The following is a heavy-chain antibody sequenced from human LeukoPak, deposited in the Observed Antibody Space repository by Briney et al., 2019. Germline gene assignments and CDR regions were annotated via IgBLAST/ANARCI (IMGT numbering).Heavy chain of an antibody. V-gene: IGHV3-43*02. CDR1: GXTFDDYA. Sequence: GGSLRLSCAASGXTFDDYAMHWVRQAPGKGLGWVFLDSGDGGSTYYADSVKSRFTISRDNSKNYLYLQMNSLRTEDTALYYCAKDMGSGGSYYYYYYGMDVWGQGTTVTVSS. D-gene: IGHD2-15*01. CDR2: DSGDGGST. CDR3: AKDMGSGGSYYYYYYGMDV. J-gene: IGHJ6*02.